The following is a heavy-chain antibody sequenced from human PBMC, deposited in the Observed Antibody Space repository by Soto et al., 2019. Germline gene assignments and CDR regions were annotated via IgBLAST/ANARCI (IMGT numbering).Heavy chain of an antibody. CDR3: ATQEVGGSYVYTFDP. D-gene: IGHD1-26*01. J-gene: IGHJ5*02. CDR1: GGSISSSSYY. Sequence: SETLSLTCTVSGGSISSSSYYWGWIRQPPGKGLEWIGSIYYSGSTYYNPSLKSRVTIPVDTSKNHFSLKLSSVTAADTAVYYCATQEVGGSYVYTFDPWGQGTLVTVSS. V-gene: IGHV4-39*02. CDR2: IYYSGST.